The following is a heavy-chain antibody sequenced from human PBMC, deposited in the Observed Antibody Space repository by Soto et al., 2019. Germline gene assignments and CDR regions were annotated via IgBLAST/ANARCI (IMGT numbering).Heavy chain of an antibody. D-gene: IGHD4-17*01. V-gene: IGHV4-59*01. Sequence: SSETLSVTCTVSGGSISSYYWSWIRQPPGKGLEWIGYIYNSGSTNYNPSLKSRVTISVDTSKNQFSLKLSSVTAADTAVYYCAYGDSRGPFDSWGQGTLVTVSS. CDR2: IYNSGST. CDR3: AYGDSRGPFDS. CDR1: GGSISSYY. J-gene: IGHJ4*02.